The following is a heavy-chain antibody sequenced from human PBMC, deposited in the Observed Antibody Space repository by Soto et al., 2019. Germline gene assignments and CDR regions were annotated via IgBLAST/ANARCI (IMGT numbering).Heavy chain of an antibody. CDR3: ASVLEFPDDMMKLPDHYVMDV. CDR1: GGSISSSSYY. D-gene: IGHD1-7*01. V-gene: IGHV4-39*01. J-gene: IGHJ6*02. Sequence: SETLSLTCTVSGGSISSSSYYWGWIRQPPGKGLEWIGSIYYSGSTYYNPSLKSRVTISVDTSKNQFSLKLSSVTAADTAVYYCASVLEFPDDMMKLPDHYVMDVWGQGSTVTVSS. CDR2: IYYSGST.